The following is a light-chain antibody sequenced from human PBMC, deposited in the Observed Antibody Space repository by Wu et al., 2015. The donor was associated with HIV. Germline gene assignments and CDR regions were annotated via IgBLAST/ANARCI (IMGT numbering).Light chain of an antibody. J-gene: IGKJ2*01. V-gene: IGKV3-20*01. CDR2: AAS. CDR1: QSVRSSH. CDR3: QQYGTSPST. Sequence: EIVLTQSPGTLSLSPGDRATLSCRASQSVRSSHLAWYQQKPGQAPRLIIYAASTRATGIPDRFSGSGSGTDFTLTISRLEPEDFAVFYCQQYGTSPSTFGQGTMLELK.